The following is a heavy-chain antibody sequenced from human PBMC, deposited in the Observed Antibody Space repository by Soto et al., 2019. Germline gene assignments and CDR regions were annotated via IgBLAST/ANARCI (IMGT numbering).Heavy chain of an antibody. J-gene: IGHJ6*02. Sequence: GGSLRLSCAASGFTFSNAWMNWVRQAPGKGLEWVGRIKSKTDGGTTDYAAPVKGRFTISRDDSKNTLYLQMNSLKTEDTAVYYCTTDFIYSARYYDILTGYYYYYYGMDVWGQGTTVTVSS. CDR3: TTDFIYSARYYDILTGYYYYYYGMDV. CDR1: GFTFSNAW. V-gene: IGHV3-15*07. D-gene: IGHD3-9*01. CDR2: IKSKTDGGTT.